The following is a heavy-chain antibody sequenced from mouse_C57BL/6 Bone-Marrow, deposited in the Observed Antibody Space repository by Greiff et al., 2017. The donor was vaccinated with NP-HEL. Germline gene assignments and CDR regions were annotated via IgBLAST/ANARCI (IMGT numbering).Heavy chain of an antibody. CDR1: GYTFTSYW. Sequence: VQLQQPGAELVKPGASVKLSCKASGYTFTSYWMQWVKQRPGQGLEWIGEIDPSDSYTNYNQKFKGKATLTVDTSSSTAYMQLSSLTSEDSAVYNCARKILPDYWGQGTTLTVSS. V-gene: IGHV1-50*01. D-gene: IGHD2-1*01. CDR3: ARKILPDY. CDR2: IDPSDSYT. J-gene: IGHJ2*01.